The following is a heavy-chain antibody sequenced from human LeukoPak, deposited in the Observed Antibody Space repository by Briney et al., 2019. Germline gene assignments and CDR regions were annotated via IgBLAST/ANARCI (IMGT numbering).Heavy chain of an antibody. Sequence: GGSLRLSCAVSGFTFSSYGMSWVRQAPGKGLEWVSAISGSGGSTYYADSVKGRFTISRDNSKNTLYLQMNSLRAEDTAVYYCAKVTKDSSGGYWGQGTLVTVSS. J-gene: IGHJ4*02. CDR2: ISGSGGST. CDR1: GFTFSSYG. D-gene: IGHD6-19*01. V-gene: IGHV3-23*01. CDR3: AKVTKDSSGGY.